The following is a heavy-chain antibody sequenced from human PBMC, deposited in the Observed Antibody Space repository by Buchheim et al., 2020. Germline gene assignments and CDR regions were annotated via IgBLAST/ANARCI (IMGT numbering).Heavy chain of an antibody. D-gene: IGHD3-10*02. Sequence: QVQLDESGPPVVKSSETLSLTCTVSGASISSVDYYWSWVRQSPGKGLEWIGYIYHTGRTFYNPALKRRVTLSVDPSSNQFSLAVRSVTAADTAVYFCARIRAYVNLDYWGRGTL. CDR1: GASISSVDYY. V-gene: IGHV4-30-4*01. J-gene: IGHJ4*02. CDR3: ARIRAYVNLDY. CDR2: IYHTGRT.